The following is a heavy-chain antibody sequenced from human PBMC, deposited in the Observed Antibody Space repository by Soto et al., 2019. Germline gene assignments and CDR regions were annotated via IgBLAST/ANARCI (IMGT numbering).Heavy chain of an antibody. Sequence: GGSLRLSCAASGFTFSSYWMHWVRQAPGKGLVWVSRINSDGSSTSYADSVKGRFTISRDNAKNTLYLQMNSLRAEDTAVYYCAREEAEDNYYGMDVWGQGTTVTVSS. CDR3: AREEAEDNYYGMDV. CDR1: GFTFSSYW. J-gene: IGHJ6*02. CDR2: INSDGSST. V-gene: IGHV3-74*01.